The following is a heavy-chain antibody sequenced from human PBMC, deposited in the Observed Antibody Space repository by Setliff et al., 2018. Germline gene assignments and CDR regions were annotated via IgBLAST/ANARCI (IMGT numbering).Heavy chain of an antibody. CDR3: ARSRTTAVKGGVFAV. CDR1: GASITSEAYY. Sequence: SETLSLTCIVSGASITSEAYYWSWIRQYPGKGLEWIGYIYYSGSTYYNPSLESRVTVSLDTSKNHFSLELTSVTAADTAVYFCARSRTTAVKGGVFAVWGRGTLVTVSS. J-gene: IGHJ2*01. V-gene: IGHV4-31*03. D-gene: IGHD1-7*01. CDR2: IYYSGST.